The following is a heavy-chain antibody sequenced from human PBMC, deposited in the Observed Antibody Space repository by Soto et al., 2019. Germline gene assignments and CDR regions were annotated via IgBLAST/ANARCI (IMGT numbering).Heavy chain of an antibody. J-gene: IGHJ6*02. Sequence: PSETLSLTCTVSGGSISSYYWSWIRQPPGKGLEWIGYIYYSGSTNYNPSLKSRVTISVDTSKNQFFLKLSSVTAADTAVYYCAGAGEGGFFSCYRYDFHHHGKDVLGQRTTVTVS. D-gene: IGHD3-3*01. CDR2: IYYSGST. CDR1: GGSISSYY. CDR3: AGAGEGGFFSCYRYDFHHHGKDV. V-gene: IGHV4-59*08.